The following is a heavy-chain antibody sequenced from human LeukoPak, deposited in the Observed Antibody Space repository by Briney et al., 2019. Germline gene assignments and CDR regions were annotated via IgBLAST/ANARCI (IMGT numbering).Heavy chain of an antibody. J-gene: IGHJ4*02. CDR1: GYSFTNYW. CDR2: IYPGDSDT. V-gene: IGHV5-51*01. Sequence: PGESLKISCKGSGYSFTNYWIGWVRQMPGKGLEWMGIIYPGDSDTRYSPSFQGQVTISADKSISTAYLQWSSLKASDTAMYYCARPGGAAAGPEYYFDYWGQGTLVTVSS. CDR3: ARPGGAAAGPEYYFDY. D-gene: IGHD6-13*01.